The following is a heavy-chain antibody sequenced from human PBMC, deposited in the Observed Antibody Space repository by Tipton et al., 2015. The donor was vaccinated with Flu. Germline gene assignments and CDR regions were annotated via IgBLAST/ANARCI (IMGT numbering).Heavy chain of an antibody. CDR1: GGSISSSSYY. V-gene: IGHV4-39*07. D-gene: IGHD6-19*01. CDR2: IYYSGST. J-gene: IGHJ4*02. Sequence: LRLSCTVSGGSISSSSYYWGWIRQPPGKGLEWIGSIYYSGSTYYNPSLKSRVTISVDTSKNQFSLKLSSVTAADTAVYYCAGEAGVDYWGQGTLVTVSS. CDR3: AGEAGVDY.